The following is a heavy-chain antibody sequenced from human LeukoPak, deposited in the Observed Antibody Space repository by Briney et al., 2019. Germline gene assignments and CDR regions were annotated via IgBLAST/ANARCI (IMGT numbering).Heavy chain of an antibody. CDR3: AKLHDFWSGYDDY. CDR1: GITVTSNY. D-gene: IGHD3-3*01. Sequence: GGSLRLSCAASGITVTSNYMSWVRQAPGKGLEWVSAIGGSGGSTYYADSVKGRFTISRDNSKNTLSLQMNSLRAEDTAVYYCAKLHDFWSGYDDYWGQGTLVTVSS. J-gene: IGHJ4*02. V-gene: IGHV3-23*01. CDR2: IGGSGGST.